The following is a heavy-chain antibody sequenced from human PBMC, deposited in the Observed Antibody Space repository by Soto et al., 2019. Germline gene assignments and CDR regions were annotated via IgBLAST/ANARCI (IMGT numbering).Heavy chain of an antibody. D-gene: IGHD3-3*01. Sequence: SETLSLTCTVSGGSISSYYWSWIRQPPGKGLEWIGYIYYSGSTNYNPSLKSRVTISVDTSKNQFSLKLSSVTAADTAVYYCARVSYDFWSGYHSSYWFDPWGQGTLVTVS. CDR2: IYYSGST. V-gene: IGHV4-59*01. CDR1: GGSISSYY. J-gene: IGHJ5*02. CDR3: ARVSYDFWSGYHSSYWFDP.